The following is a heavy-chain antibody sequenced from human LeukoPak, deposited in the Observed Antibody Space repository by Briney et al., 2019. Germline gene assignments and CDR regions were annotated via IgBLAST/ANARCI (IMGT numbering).Heavy chain of an antibody. V-gene: IGHV4-34*01. CDR3: ARLTYGFDY. CDR1: GGSFSGYY. CDR2: INHSGST. Sequence: SETLSLTCAVYGGSFSGYYWSWIRQPPGKGLEWIGEINHSGSTNYNPSLKSRATISVDTSKNQFSLKLSSVTAADTAVYYCARLTYGFDYWGQGTLVTVSS. D-gene: IGHD3-10*01. J-gene: IGHJ4*02.